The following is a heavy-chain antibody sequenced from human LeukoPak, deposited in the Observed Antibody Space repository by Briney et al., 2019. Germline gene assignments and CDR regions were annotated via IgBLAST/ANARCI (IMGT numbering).Heavy chain of an antibody. CDR1: GYTFTSYY. J-gene: IGHJ6*02. CDR3: ARGQFSSGWYPNYYYYGMDV. V-gene: IGHV1-46*01. CDR2: INPSGGST. D-gene: IGHD6-19*01. Sequence: ASVKVSCKASGYTFTSYYMHWVRQAPGQGLEWMGIINPSGGSTSYAQKFQGRVTMTRNTSISTAYMELSSLRSEDTAVYYCARGQFSSGWYPNYYYYGMDVWGQGTTVTVSS.